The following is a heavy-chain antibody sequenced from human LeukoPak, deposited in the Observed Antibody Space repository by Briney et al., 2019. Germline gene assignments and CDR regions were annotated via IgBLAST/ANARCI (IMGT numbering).Heavy chain of an antibody. CDR3: AREGYSSSS. Sequence: SQTLSLTCTVSGGSISSGSYYWSWIRQPAGKGLEWIGRIYTSGSTNYNPSLKSRVTISVDTSKNQFSLKLSSVTAADTAVYYCAREGYSSSSWGQGTLVTVSS. CDR2: IYTSGST. D-gene: IGHD6-6*01. J-gene: IGHJ4*02. V-gene: IGHV4-61*02. CDR1: GGSISSGSYY.